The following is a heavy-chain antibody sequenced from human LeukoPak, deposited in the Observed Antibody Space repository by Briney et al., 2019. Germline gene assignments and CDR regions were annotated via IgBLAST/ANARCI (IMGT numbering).Heavy chain of an antibody. CDR2: ISDDGSSRT. Sequence: PGGSLRLSCAASGFTLSNFWMHWVRQAPGKGLVWVSRISDDGSSRTDYADSVKGRFTISRDNADNTLYLQMNSLRAEDTAVYYCARARSGTRNVFDIWGQGTMLTVSS. CDR3: ARARSGTRNVFDI. J-gene: IGHJ3*02. CDR1: GFTLSNFW. D-gene: IGHD1-1*01. V-gene: IGHV3-74*01.